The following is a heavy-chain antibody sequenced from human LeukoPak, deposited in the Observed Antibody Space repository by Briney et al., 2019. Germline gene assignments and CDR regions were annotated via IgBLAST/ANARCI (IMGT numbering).Heavy chain of an antibody. CDR3: ARAGDSSGYYLEYFQH. V-gene: IGHV1-2*02. J-gene: IGHJ1*01. CDR1: GYTFTGYY. D-gene: IGHD3-22*01. CDR2: INPNSGGT. Sequence: ASVKVSCKASGYTFTGYYMHWVRQAPGQGLEWMGWINPNSGGTNYAQKFRGRVTMTRDTSISTAYMELSRLRSDDTAVYYCARAGDSSGYYLEYFQHWGQGTLVTVSS.